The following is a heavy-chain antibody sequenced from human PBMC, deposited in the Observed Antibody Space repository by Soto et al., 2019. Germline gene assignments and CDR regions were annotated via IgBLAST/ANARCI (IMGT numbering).Heavy chain of an antibody. V-gene: IGHV1-69*01. J-gene: IGHJ6*02. CDR1: GGTFSSYA. Sequence: QVQLVQSGAEVKKPGSSVKVSCKASGGTFSSYAISWVRQAPGQGLEWMGGIIPIFGTANYAQKFQGRVTITADDSTSTAYMELSSLRSEDTAVYHCARRGEAGWLQLRDYYYYGMDVWGQGTTVTVSS. CDR3: ARRGEAGWLQLRDYYYYGMDV. CDR2: IIPIFGTA. D-gene: IGHD5-12*01.